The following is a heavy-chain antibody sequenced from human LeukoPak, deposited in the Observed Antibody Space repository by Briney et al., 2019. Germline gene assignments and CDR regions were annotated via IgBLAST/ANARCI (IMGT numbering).Heavy chain of an antibody. CDR2: IIPIFGTA. CDR3: ARVEYYYDSSGYWDAFDI. D-gene: IGHD3-22*01. J-gene: IGHJ3*02. V-gene: IGHV1-69*13. Sequence: SAKVSCKASGGTFSSYAISWVRQAPGQGLEWMGGIIPIFGTANYAQKFQGRVTITADESTSTAYMELSSLRSEDTAVYYCARVEYYYDSSGYWDAFDIWGQGTMVTVSS. CDR1: GGTFSSYA.